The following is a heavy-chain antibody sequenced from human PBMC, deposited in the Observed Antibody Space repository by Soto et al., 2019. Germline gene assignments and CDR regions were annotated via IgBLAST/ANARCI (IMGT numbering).Heavy chain of an antibody. D-gene: IGHD3-22*01. J-gene: IGHJ5*02. CDR2: ISYDGSNK. Sequence: PGGSLRLSCEASGFTFSSYAMHWVRQAPGKGLEWVAVISYDGSNKYYADSVKGRFTISRDNSKNTLYLQMNSLRAEDTAVYYCARDGLYDSSGYYNWFDPWGQGTLVTVSS. CDR1: GFTFSSYA. V-gene: IGHV3-30-3*01. CDR3: ARDGLYDSSGYYNWFDP.